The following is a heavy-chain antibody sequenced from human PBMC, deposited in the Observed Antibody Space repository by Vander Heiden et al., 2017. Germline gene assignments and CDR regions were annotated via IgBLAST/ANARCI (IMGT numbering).Heavy chain of an antibody. CDR1: GLPFSEYG. J-gene: IGHJ4*02. Sequence: VQLAESGGGVVQPGRSLRLSCEASGLPFSEYGLHWVRQAPGKGLEWVAVISYDGRNKYYADSVKGRFTISRDDSENTVYLQMNSLRTEDTSVYYCAKEEYPGRTFIDYWGQGTLVTVSS. V-gene: IGHV3-30*18. CDR2: ISYDGRNK. D-gene: IGHD2-8*01. CDR3: AKEEYPGRTFIDY.